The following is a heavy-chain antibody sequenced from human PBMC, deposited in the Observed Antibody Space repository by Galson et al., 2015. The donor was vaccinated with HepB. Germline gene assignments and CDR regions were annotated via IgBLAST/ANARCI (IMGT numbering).Heavy chain of an antibody. CDR2: ISGSGGST. CDR3: AKGDYDILTGYIALGDY. Sequence: SLRLSCAASGFTFSSYAMSWVRQAPGKGLEWVSAISGSGGSTYYADSVKGRFTISRDNSKNTLYLQMNSLRAEDTAVYYCAKGDYDILTGYIALGDYWGQGTLVTVSS. J-gene: IGHJ4*02. CDR1: GFTFSSYA. D-gene: IGHD3-9*01. V-gene: IGHV3-23*01.